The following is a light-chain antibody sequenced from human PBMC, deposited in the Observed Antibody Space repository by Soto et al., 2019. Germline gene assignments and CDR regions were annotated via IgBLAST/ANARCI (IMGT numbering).Light chain of an antibody. CDR1: QSISSSY. CDR3: QQYGSSPGT. J-gene: IGKJ4*01. CDR2: GAS. Sequence: ELVLTQSPGTLSLSPGERATLSCRASQSISSSYLAWYQQKPGQAPRLLMYGASSRATGIPDRFSGSGSGTDFTLTISRLQPEDFVVYYCQQYGSSPGTFGGGTKVEIK. V-gene: IGKV3-20*01.